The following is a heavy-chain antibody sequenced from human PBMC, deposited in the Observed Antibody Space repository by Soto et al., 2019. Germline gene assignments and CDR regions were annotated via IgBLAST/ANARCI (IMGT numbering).Heavy chain of an antibody. CDR2: IIPIFGTA. J-gene: IGHJ4*02. CDR1: GGTFSSYA. V-gene: IGHV1-69*12. CDR3: ERESRYCSGGSCYFLPGIDY. Sequence: QVQLVQSGAEVKKPGSSVKVSCKASGGTFSSYAISWVRQAPGQGPEWMGGIIPIFGTANYAQKFQGRVKITADESTSTAYMELSSLRSEDTAVYYCERESRYCSGGSCYFLPGIDYWGQGTLVTVSS. D-gene: IGHD2-15*01.